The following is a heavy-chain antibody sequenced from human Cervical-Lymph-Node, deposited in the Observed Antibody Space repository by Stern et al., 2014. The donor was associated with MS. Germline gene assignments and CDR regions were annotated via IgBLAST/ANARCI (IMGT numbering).Heavy chain of an antibody. CDR3: ARTYVRAFDY. V-gene: IGHV1-18*01. CDR2: ISAYNGYT. J-gene: IGHJ4*02. CDR1: GYTFTNYG. Sequence: VQLVESGSEVKKPGASVKVSCKASGYTFTNYGITWVRQAPGRGLEWMGWISAYNGYTNYAQNLQGRVTMTTDTSMTTAYMELRSLRSDDTAVYYCARTYVRAFDYWGQGSLVTVSS. D-gene: IGHD3-16*01.